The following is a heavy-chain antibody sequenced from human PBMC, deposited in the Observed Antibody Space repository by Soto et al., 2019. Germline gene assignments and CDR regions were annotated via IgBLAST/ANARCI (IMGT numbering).Heavy chain of an antibody. D-gene: IGHD3-22*01. V-gene: IGHV3-21*06. CDR2: ISSSSSYI. J-gene: IGHJ4*02. CDR1: GFTFSSYS. CDR3: ARDRPRNYYDSSGYCPLDY. Sequence: GGSLRLSCAASGFTFSSYSMNWVRQAPGKGLEWVSSISSSSSYIYYADSVKGRFTISRDNAKNSLYLQMNSLRAEDTAVYYCARDRPRNYYDSSGYCPLDYWGQGTLVTVSS.